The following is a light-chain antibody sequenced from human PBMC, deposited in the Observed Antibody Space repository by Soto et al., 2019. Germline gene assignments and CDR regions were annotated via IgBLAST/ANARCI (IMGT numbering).Light chain of an antibody. CDR2: GAS. Sequence: EIVLTQSPGTLSLSPGGRATLSCRASQSFSSSYLAWYQQKPGQAPRLLIYGASSRATGIPDRFSGSGSGTDFTLTISRLEPEDVAVYYCQQYGGSPRLTFGGGTKVEIK. V-gene: IGKV3-20*01. CDR3: QQYGGSPRLT. J-gene: IGKJ4*01. CDR1: QSFSSSY.